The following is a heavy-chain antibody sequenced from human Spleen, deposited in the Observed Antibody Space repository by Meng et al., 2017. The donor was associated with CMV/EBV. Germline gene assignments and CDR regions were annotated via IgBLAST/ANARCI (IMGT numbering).Heavy chain of an antibody. CDR3: ARERVVVVAATPNYYYGMDV. CDR2: ISSSSGFI. D-gene: IGHD2-15*01. CDR1: GFTFSSYS. Sequence: GESLKISCAASGFTFSSYSMNWVRQAPGKGLEWVSAISSSSGFIYYADSVKGRFTISRDIAKNSLSLQMNSLRAEDTAVYYCARERVVVVAATPNYYYGMDVWGQGTTVTVSS. V-gene: IGHV3-21*01. J-gene: IGHJ6*02.